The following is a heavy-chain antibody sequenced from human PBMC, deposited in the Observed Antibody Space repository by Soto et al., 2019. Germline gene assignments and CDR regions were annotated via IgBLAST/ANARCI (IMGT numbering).Heavy chain of an antibody. D-gene: IGHD6-13*01. Sequence: GGSLRLSCAASGFTFSSYAMSWVRQAPGKGLEWVSAISGSGGSTYYADSVKGRFTISRDNSKNTLYLQMNSLRAEATAVYYCAKGQDYGSIAAAGTGGVDYWGQGTLVTVSS. CDR3: AKGQDYGSIAAAGTGGVDY. CDR2: ISGSGGST. J-gene: IGHJ4*02. CDR1: GFTFSSYA. V-gene: IGHV3-23*01.